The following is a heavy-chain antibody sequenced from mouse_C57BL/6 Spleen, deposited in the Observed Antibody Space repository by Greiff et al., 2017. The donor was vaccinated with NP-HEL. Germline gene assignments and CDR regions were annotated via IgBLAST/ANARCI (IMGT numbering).Heavy chain of an antibody. CDR2: IYPRSGNT. V-gene: IGHV1-81*01. D-gene: IGHD2-3*01. J-gene: IGHJ3*01. Sequence: QVQLQQSGAELARPGASVKLSCKASGYTFTSYGMSWVKQRTGQGLEWIGEIYPRSGNTYYNEKFKGKATLTADKSSSTAYMELRSLTSEDSAVYFCAPLLDGGYSVFAYWGQGTLVTVSA. CDR3: APLLDGGYSVFAY. CDR1: GYTFTSYG.